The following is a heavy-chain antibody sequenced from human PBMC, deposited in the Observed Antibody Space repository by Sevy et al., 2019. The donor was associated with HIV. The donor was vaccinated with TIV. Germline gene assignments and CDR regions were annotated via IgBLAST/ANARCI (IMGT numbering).Heavy chain of an antibody. V-gene: IGHV3-21*01. CDR1: GFTFSSYS. J-gene: IGHJ4*02. CDR3: ARVAVAGGRDY. Sequence: GGSLRLSCAASGFTFSSYSMNWVRQAPGKGLEWVSSISSSSSYIYYADSVKGRFTISRDNAKNSLYLQMNSLGAEVTAVYYSARVAVAGGRDYWGQGTLVTVSS. CDR2: ISSSSSYI. D-gene: IGHD6-19*01.